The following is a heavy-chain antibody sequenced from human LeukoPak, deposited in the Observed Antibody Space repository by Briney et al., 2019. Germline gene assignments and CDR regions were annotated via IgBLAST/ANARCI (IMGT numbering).Heavy chain of an antibody. Sequence: ASVKVSCKASGYTFTGYLMHWVRQAPGQGLEWMGWFNPKTGGTNYAQKFQGRVTMTRDTSISTAYMEVRRLRSDDTAVYYCARTSTSGFGELFDGMDVWGQGTTVTVSS. J-gene: IGHJ6*02. D-gene: IGHD3-10*01. V-gene: IGHV1-2*02. CDR1: GYTFTGYL. CDR3: ARTSTSGFGELFDGMDV. CDR2: FNPKTGGT.